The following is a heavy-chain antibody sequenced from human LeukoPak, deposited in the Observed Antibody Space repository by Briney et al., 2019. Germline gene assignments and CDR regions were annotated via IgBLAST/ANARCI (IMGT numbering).Heavy chain of an antibody. CDR2: IYYSGST. D-gene: IGHD6-13*01. Sequence: FETLSLTCTVSGGSISSYYWSWIRQPPGKGLEWIGYIYYSGSTNYNPSLKSRVTISVDTSKNQFSLKLSSVTAADTAVYYCARGVAAAGTIGFDYWGQGTLVTVSS. V-gene: IGHV4-59*08. CDR3: ARGVAAAGTIGFDY. CDR1: GGSISSYY. J-gene: IGHJ4*02.